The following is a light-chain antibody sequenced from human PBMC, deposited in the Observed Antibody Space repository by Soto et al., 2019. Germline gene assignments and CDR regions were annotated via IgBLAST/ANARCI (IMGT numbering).Light chain of an antibody. CDR3: MQGTHWPWT. Sequence: DVVMTQSPLSLPVTLGQPASISCRSTQALVYSDGDTYLNWFQQRPGQSPRRLIYQVSKRDSGVADRFSGSGSGTDFTLKISRVESEDVGFYYGMQGTHWPWTFGQGTKVEIK. CDR2: QVS. CDR1: QALVYSDGDTY. J-gene: IGKJ1*01. V-gene: IGKV2-30*01.